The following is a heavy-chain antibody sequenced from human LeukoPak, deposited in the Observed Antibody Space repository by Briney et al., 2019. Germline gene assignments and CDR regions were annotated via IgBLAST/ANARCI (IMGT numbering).Heavy chain of an antibody. CDR3: ARAVHCSGGSCYFDY. Sequence: SETLSLTCTGSGGSISSYSWSWIQQPAGKGLEWIGRIYTSGSTKYNPSLTSRVTMSVDTSKNQFSLKLRSVTAADTAVYYCARAVHCSGGSCYFDYWGQGTLVTVSS. CDR2: IYTSGST. CDR1: GGSISSYS. J-gene: IGHJ4*02. V-gene: IGHV4-4*07. D-gene: IGHD2-15*01.